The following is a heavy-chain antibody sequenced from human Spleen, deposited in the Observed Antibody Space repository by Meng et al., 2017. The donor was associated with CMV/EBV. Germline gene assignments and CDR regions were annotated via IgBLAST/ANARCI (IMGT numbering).Heavy chain of an antibody. V-gene: IGHV4-38-2*01. J-gene: IGHJ6*02. Sequence: SETLSLTCHVSGHSISNGSFWGWVRQSPMTGLEWLGIYDSGDTFYNPSLKSRVAISIDTSANQFSLTLNSVTAADTAVYYCVRHIIVVPSRCYGVDVWGQGTTVTVSS. D-gene: IGHD1-26*01. CDR1: GHSISNGSF. CDR3: VRHIIVVPSRCYGVDV. CDR2: IYDSGDT.